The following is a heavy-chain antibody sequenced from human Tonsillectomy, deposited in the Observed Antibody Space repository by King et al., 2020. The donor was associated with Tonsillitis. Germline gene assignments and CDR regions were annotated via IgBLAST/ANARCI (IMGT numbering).Heavy chain of an antibody. V-gene: IGHV4-59*01. CDR3: ATYGDRPH. D-gene: IGHD4-17*01. CDR2: IYYSEST. Sequence: QLQESGPGLVKPSETLSLTCTVSGGSISSYYWSWIRQPPGKGLEWIGYIYYSESTNYNPSLKSRVTISVDTSKNQFSLKLSSVTAADTAVYYCATYGDRPHWGQGTLVTVSS. CDR1: GGSISSYY. J-gene: IGHJ4*02.